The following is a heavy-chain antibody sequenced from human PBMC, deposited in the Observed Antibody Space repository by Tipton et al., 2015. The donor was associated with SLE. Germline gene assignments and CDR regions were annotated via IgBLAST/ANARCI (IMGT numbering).Heavy chain of an antibody. Sequence: LRLSCTVSGGSISSHYWSWIRQPPGKGLEWIGYIYYSGSTNYNPSLKSRATISVDTSKNQFSLKLSSVTAADTAVYYCARDRSSSWGGNAFDIWGQGTMVTVSS. CDR1: GGSISSHY. J-gene: IGHJ3*02. CDR2: IYYSGST. D-gene: IGHD6-13*01. CDR3: ARDRSSSWGGNAFDI. V-gene: IGHV4-59*11.